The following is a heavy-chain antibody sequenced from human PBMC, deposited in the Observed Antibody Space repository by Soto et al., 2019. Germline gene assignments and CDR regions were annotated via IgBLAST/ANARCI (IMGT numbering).Heavy chain of an antibody. CDR1: GGSISSSSYY. V-gene: IGHV4-39*01. D-gene: IGHD6-13*01. J-gene: IGHJ4*02. CDR2: IYYSGST. CDR3: ASKDGSSSWTFDY. Sequence: QLQLQESGPGLVKPSETLSLTCTVSGGSISSSSYYWGCIRQPPGKGLEWIGSIYYSGSTYYNPSLESRVTISVDTSRNQFSLKLSSVTAADTAVYYCASKDGSSSWTFDYWGQGTLVTVSS.